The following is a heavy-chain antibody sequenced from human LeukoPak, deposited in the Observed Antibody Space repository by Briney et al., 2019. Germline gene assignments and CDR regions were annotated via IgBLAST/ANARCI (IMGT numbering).Heavy chain of an antibody. CDR1: GFTFSSYS. D-gene: IGHD3-22*01. CDR3: ARDPPLYYYDSPDFDY. Sequence: PGGSLRLSCAASGFTFSSYSMNWVRQAPGKGLEWVSSISSSSSYIYYADSVKGRFTISRDNAKNSLYLQMNSLRAEDTAVYYCARDPPLYYYDSPDFDYWGQGTLVTVSS. J-gene: IGHJ4*02. CDR2: ISSSSSYI. V-gene: IGHV3-21*01.